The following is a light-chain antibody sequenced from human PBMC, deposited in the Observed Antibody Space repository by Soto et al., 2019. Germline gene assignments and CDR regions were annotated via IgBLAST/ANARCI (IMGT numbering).Light chain of an antibody. J-gene: IGKJ1*01. V-gene: IGKV3-11*01. Sequence: IVLTQSPATLSFSPGEEATLSCRASQSIAIYLAWYQQKSGQSPRLLIYDTSNRAPGIPDRCSGSASGTDFTLTISSLAPEELAVDYCPQRASWPWTFGQGTAVEIK. CDR3: PQRASWPWT. CDR2: DTS. CDR1: QSIAIY.